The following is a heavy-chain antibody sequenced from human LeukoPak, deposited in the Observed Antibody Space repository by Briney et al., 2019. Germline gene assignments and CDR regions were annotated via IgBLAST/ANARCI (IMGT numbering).Heavy chain of an antibody. Sequence: GESLKISCKGSGYSFTSYWIGWVRQMPGKGLEWMGIIYPGDSDTRYSPSFRGQVTISADKSISTAYLQWSSLKASDTAMYYCARVPFTFGGVIVKSEFDYWGQGTLVTVSS. V-gene: IGHV5-51*01. CDR1: GYSFTSYW. CDR2: IYPGDSDT. D-gene: IGHD3-16*02. CDR3: ARVPFTFGGVIVKSEFDY. J-gene: IGHJ4*02.